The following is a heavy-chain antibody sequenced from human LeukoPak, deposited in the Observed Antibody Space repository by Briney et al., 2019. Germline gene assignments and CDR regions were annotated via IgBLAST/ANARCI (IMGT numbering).Heavy chain of an antibody. CDR3: ARDMVRNGAVAGTSAFDI. D-gene: IGHD6-19*01. CDR2: IYHSGGT. Sequence: PSQTLSLTCTVSGGSISSGGYYWSWIRQPPGKGLEFIGYIYHSGGTYYSPSLKSRVTISVDRSKNQFSLKLSSLTAADTAIYYCARDMVRNGAVAGTSAFDIWGQGTMVTVSS. J-gene: IGHJ3*02. V-gene: IGHV4-30-2*01. CDR1: GGSISSGGYY.